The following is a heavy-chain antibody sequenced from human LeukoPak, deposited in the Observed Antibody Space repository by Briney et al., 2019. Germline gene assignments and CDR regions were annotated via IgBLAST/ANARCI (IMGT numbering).Heavy chain of an antibody. CDR2: IIPIFGTA. CDR3: ARGSYALQPFDY. Sequence: PVKVSCKASGGTFSSYAISWVRQAPGQGLEWMGGIIPIFGTANYAQKFQGRVTITADESTSTAYMELSSLRSEDTAVYYCARGSYALQPFDYWGQGTLVTVSS. D-gene: IGHD3-16*01. CDR1: GGTFSSYA. V-gene: IGHV1-69*13. J-gene: IGHJ4*02.